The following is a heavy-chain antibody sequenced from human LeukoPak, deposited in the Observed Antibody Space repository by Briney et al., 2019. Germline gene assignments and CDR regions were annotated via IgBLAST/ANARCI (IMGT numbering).Heavy chain of an antibody. J-gene: IGHJ4*02. CDR3: AQDFYGSGSYDY. Sequence: PRGSLRLSCAASGFTVSSNYMSWVRQAPGKGLEWVSVIYSGGSTYYADSVKGRFTISRDNSKNTLYLQMNSLRAEDTAVYYCAQDFYGSGSYDYWGQGTLVTVSS. CDR1: GFTVSSNY. V-gene: IGHV3-66*01. CDR2: IYSGGST. D-gene: IGHD3-10*01.